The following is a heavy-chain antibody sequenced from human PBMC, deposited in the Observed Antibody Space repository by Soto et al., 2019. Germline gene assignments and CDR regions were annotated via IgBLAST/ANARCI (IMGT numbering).Heavy chain of an antibody. CDR2: INHSGST. CDR3: ARGDLQRDF. Sequence: SETLSLTCAVYGGSFSDYYWSWIRQPPGKGLEWIGEINHSGSTNYNPSLKSRVTISVDTSKNQFSLKVNSVTAADTAVYYCARGDLQRDFWRQATLVTSPQ. J-gene: IGHJ4*02. CDR1: GGSFSDYY. V-gene: IGHV4-34*01.